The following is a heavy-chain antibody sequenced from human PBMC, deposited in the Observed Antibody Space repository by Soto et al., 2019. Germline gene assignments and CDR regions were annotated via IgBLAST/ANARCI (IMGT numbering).Heavy chain of an antibody. CDR3: SRGGARWPAYFDS. CDR2: IYYSGSS. CDR1: GGSISGDYY. D-gene: IGHD2-15*01. V-gene: IGHV4-30-4*08. J-gene: IGHJ4*02. Sequence: QVRLHESGPGLVKPSQTLSLTCSVSGGSISGDYYWSWIRQSPEKGLEWIGYIYYSGSSYSNPALQSRLSMALDTSKNQFSLKLRSVTAADTAVYDCSRGGARWPAYFDSWWQTALVAVSS.